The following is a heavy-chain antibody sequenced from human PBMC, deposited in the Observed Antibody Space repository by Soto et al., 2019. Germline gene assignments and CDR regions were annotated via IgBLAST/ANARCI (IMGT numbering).Heavy chain of an antibody. CDR2: VSHYNGNT. Sequence: ASVKFSCTAFGYPFTTYGLSWVRHAPGQGLEWMGWVSHYNGNTYYAPSLQGRVTMPTDTSTTTAYMSLRSMRSDDTAIYYCVRGGILEANRPYYYYGLDVWGQGTPVTVSS. CDR3: VRGGILEANRPYYYYGLDV. V-gene: IGHV1-18*01. CDR1: GYPFTTYG. D-gene: IGHD1-1*01. J-gene: IGHJ6*02.